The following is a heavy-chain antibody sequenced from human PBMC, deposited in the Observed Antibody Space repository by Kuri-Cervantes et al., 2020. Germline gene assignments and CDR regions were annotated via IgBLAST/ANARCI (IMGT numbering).Heavy chain of an antibody. Sequence: GGSLRLSCAASGFTFSSYSMHWVRQAPGKGLEWVSSISSSSSYIYYTVSVKGRFTISRDNAKNSLFLQMNSLRAEDTGVYYCARVRYYYDSSGYYPNWFDPWGQGTLVTVSS. CDR2: ISSSSSYI. CDR3: ARVRYYYDSSGYYPNWFDP. J-gene: IGHJ5*02. V-gene: IGHV3-21*04. D-gene: IGHD3-22*01. CDR1: GFTFSSYS.